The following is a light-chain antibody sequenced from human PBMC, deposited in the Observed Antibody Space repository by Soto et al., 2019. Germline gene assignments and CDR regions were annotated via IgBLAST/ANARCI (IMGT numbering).Light chain of an antibody. CDR3: AAWDDSLIGV. Sequence: QSVLTQPPSASGTPGQRVTISCSGSSSNIGSNTVNWYQQLPGTAPKLLIYSNNQRPSGVPDRFSGSKSGTSASLAISGLQSEDEADYYCAAWDDSLIGVFGGGTEVTVL. V-gene: IGLV1-44*01. CDR1: SSNIGSNT. CDR2: SNN. J-gene: IGLJ2*01.